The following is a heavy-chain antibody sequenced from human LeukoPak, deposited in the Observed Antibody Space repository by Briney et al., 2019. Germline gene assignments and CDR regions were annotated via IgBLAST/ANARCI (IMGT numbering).Heavy chain of an antibody. Sequence: SETLSLTCTVSDGSISNYYWTWIRQPPGKELEWIGYIYYSGSTKTNPSLKSRVTISVDTSKNQFSLKLSSVTAAGTAVYFCARETLEGKFDPWGQGTLVTVSS. V-gene: IGHV4-59*01. CDR3: ARETLEGKFDP. CDR2: IYYSGST. J-gene: IGHJ5*02. D-gene: IGHD1-1*01. CDR1: DGSISNYY.